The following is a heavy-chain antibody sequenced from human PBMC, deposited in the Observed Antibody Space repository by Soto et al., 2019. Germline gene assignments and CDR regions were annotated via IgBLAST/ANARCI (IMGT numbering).Heavy chain of an antibody. J-gene: IGHJ4*02. Sequence: SGPTLVNPTQTLTLTCTLSGFSLTTSGMSVTWIRQPPGKALEWLAFIDGSDQKYYTSSLRTRLTLSKDTSKKLVLLTINKMDPLDTGTYFCARLMKGGTSDWFHIDFCGQGTLVTVYS. D-gene: IGHD3-9*01. CDR1: GFSLTTSGMS. CDR2: IDGSDQK. CDR3: ARLMKGGTSDWFHIDF. V-gene: IGHV2-70*01.